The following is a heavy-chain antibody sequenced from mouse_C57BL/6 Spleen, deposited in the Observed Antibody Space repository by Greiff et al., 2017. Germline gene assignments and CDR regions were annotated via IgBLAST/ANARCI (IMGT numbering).Heavy chain of an antibody. CDR2: FYPGSGRI. D-gene: IGHD1-1*01. Sequence: QVQLQQSGAELVKPGASVKLSCKASGYTFTEYTIHWVKQRSGQGLEWIGWFYPGSGRIKYNEKFKDKATLTADKSSSTVYMELSRLTSEDSAVYFCARHPYYYGSSPLGFDYWGQGTTLTVSS. V-gene: IGHV1-62-2*01. CDR1: GYTFTEYT. J-gene: IGHJ2*01. CDR3: ARHPYYYGSSPLGFDY.